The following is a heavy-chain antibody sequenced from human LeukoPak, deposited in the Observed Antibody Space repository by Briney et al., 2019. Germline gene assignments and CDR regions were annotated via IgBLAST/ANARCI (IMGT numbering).Heavy chain of an antibody. CDR1: GFTFSSYS. CDR2: ISSSSSDI. D-gene: IGHD2-21*01. J-gene: IGHJ4*02. V-gene: IGHV3-21*01. CDR3: ARNIPVTRWGY. Sequence: GGSLRLSCAASGFTFSSYSMSWVRQAPGKGLEWVSSISSSSSDIYDADSVKGRFTISRDNAKNSLYLQMNSLRAEDTAVYYCARNIPVTRWGYWGQGTLVTVSS.